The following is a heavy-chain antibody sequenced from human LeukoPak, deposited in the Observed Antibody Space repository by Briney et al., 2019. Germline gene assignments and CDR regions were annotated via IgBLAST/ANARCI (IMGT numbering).Heavy chain of an antibody. CDR2: IRSKAYGGTT. CDR3: TIHDTSMATSVVY. Sequence: GGSLRLSCTGSGFIFGDYAVSWVRQAPGKGLEWVGFIRSKAYGGTTEHAASVQGRFTISRDDSKSIAYLQMTSLKTEDTAVYYCTIHDTSMATSVVYWGQGTLVTVSS. CDR1: GFIFGDYA. D-gene: IGHD5-18*01. V-gene: IGHV3-49*04. J-gene: IGHJ4*02.